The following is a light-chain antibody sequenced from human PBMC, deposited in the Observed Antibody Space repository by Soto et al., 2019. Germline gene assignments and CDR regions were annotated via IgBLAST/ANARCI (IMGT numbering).Light chain of an antibody. Sequence: DIQMTQSPSSLSASVGDRVTLTCRASQTINNYLNWYQQKPGKAPTLLIYGASNAQCGVPSRFSGSGSGTDFSLTISSLQPEDFATYYCQQSYSVLPITFGQGSRLDIK. V-gene: IGKV1-39*01. CDR2: GAS. CDR3: QQSYSVLPIT. CDR1: QTINNY. J-gene: IGKJ5*01.